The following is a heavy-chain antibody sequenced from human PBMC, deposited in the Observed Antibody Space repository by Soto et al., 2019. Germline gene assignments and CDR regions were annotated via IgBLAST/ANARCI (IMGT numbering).Heavy chain of an antibody. V-gene: IGHV4-30-4*08. Sequence: QVQLQESGPGLVKPSQTLSLTCTVSGGSISSGQNFWNWIRQSPGKGLEWIGYIHHSGSTYYSPSLKSRLTISAETSKNQISRKLNSVTAADTAVYYCARDTGTYPYYFDSWGQGTLVTVSS. CDR3: ARDTGTYPYYFDS. CDR2: IHHSGST. J-gene: IGHJ4*02. D-gene: IGHD1-26*01. CDR1: GGSISSGQNF.